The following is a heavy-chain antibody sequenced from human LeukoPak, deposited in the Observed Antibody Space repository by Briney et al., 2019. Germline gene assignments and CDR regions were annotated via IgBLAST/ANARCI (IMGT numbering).Heavy chain of an antibody. J-gene: IGHJ4*02. Sequence: GGSLRLSCAASGFTFSSYSMNWVRQAPGKGLEWVSYISSSSATIQYADSLNGRFTVSRDGAKNSLYLQIDGLRAEDTAVYYCARVSFTSAWSFDYWGPGTLVTVSS. CDR3: ARVSFTSAWSFDY. D-gene: IGHD6-19*01. CDR2: ISSSSATI. CDR1: GFTFSSYS. V-gene: IGHV3-48*04.